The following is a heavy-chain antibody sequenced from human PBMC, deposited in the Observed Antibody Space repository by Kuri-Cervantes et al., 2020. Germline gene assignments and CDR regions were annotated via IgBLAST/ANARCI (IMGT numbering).Heavy chain of an antibody. V-gene: IGHV5-51*06. CDR3: AGHYDSFPNLDY. D-gene: IGHD3-22*01. CDR1: GYSFTSYW. J-gene: IGHJ4*02. Sequence: KVSCKGSGYSFTSYWIGWVRQMPGKGLEWMGIIYPGDSDTRYSPSFQGQVNISADNSISTAYLQWSSLKASATAMYYCAGHYDSFPNLDYWGQGTLVTVSS. CDR2: IYPGDSDT.